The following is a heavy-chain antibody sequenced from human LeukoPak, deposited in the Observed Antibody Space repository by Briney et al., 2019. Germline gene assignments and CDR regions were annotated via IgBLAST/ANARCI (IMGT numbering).Heavy chain of an antibody. CDR1: GFIFSSYA. J-gene: IGHJ4*02. Sequence: GGSLRLSCAASGFIFSSYAMSWVRQAPGKGLEWVSAISGSGGSTYYADSVKGRFTISRDNSKNTLYLQMNSLRAEDTAVYYCVNYYDSSGYYYGTNFDYWGQGTLVTVSS. D-gene: IGHD3-22*01. V-gene: IGHV3-23*01. CDR2: ISGSGGST. CDR3: VNYYDSSGYYYGTNFDY.